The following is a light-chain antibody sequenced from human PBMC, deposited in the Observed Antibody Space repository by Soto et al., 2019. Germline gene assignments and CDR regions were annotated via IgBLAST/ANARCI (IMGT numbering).Light chain of an antibody. CDR3: TSYTSSTTPCV. J-gene: IGLJ1*01. Sequence: QSVLTQPPSVSAAPGQKVTISCTGTSSDVGSNNRVSWYQQPPGTAPKLMIYEVSNRPSGVPDRFSGSKSGNTASLTISGLRAEDEADYYCTSYTSSTTPCVFGTGTKVTVL. CDR2: EVS. CDR1: SSDVGSNNR. V-gene: IGLV2-18*02.